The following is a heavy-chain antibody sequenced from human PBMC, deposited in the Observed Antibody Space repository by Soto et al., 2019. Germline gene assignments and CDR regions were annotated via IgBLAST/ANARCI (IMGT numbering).Heavy chain of an antibody. CDR2: IYYSGST. Sequence: QVQLQESGPGLVKPSETLSLTCTVSGGSISSYYWSWIRQPPGKGLEWIGYIYYSGSTNYNPSLKSRVTISVDTSKNQFSLKLSSVTAADTAVYYCARAPPGPSSSRRHFDYWGQGTLVTVSS. V-gene: IGHV4-59*08. J-gene: IGHJ4*02. D-gene: IGHD6-13*01. CDR3: ARAPPGPSSSRRHFDY. CDR1: GGSISSYY.